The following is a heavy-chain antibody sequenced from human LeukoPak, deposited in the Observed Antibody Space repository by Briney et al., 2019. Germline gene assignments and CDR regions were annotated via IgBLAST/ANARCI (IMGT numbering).Heavy chain of an antibody. Sequence: GGSLRLSCAASGFTFSSYAMHWVRQAPGKGLEWVAVISYDGSNKYYADSVKGRFTISRDNSQKTLYLQMNSLRAEDTAVYYCARDPNSSSSWPYYFDYWGQGILVTVSS. V-gene: IGHV3-30*04. CDR3: ARDPNSSSSWPYYFDY. J-gene: IGHJ4*02. CDR1: GFTFSSYA. D-gene: IGHD6-13*01. CDR2: ISYDGSNK.